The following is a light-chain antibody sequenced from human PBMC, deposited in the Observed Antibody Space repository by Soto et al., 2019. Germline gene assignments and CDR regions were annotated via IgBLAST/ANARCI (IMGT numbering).Light chain of an antibody. CDR3: QQYGSSPPIT. Sequence: EIVLTQSPGTLSLSLGERATLSCRATQTVTSNSLAWYQQKPGQAPRLLFYGASSRATGIPDRFSGSGSGTDFTLTISRLEPEDFAVYYCQQYGSSPPITFGQGTRLEIK. J-gene: IGKJ5*01. CDR2: GAS. V-gene: IGKV3-20*01. CDR1: QTVTSNS.